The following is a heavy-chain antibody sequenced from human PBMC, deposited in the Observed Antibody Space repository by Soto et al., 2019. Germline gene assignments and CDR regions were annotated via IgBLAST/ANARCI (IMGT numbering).Heavy chain of an antibody. CDR3: AKDKGGMVHDY. D-gene: IGHD3-10*01. V-gene: IGHV3-30*18. Sequence: QVQLVESGGGVVQPGRSLRLSCAASGFTFSSYAMHWLRQAPGKGLEWVAVTSSDGSKKYYADSVKGRFTISRDNSKNTLYLQMNSLRAEDTAVYYCAKDKGGMVHDYWGQGTLVTVSS. CDR1: GFTFSSYA. CDR2: TSSDGSKK. J-gene: IGHJ4*02.